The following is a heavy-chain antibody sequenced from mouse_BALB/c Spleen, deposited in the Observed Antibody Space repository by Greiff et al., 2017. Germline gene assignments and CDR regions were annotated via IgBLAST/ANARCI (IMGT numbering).Heavy chain of an antibody. Sequence: QVQLQQSGAELVRPGTSVKVSCKASGHAFTNYLIEWVKQRPGQGLEWIGVINPGSGGTNYNEKFKGKATLTADKSSSTAYMQLSSLTSDDSAVYFCARGVVARGYAMDYWGQGTSVTVSS. CDR3: ARGVVARGYAMDY. V-gene: IGHV1-54*01. D-gene: IGHD1-1*01. CDR2: INPGSGGT. CDR1: GHAFTNYL. J-gene: IGHJ4*01.